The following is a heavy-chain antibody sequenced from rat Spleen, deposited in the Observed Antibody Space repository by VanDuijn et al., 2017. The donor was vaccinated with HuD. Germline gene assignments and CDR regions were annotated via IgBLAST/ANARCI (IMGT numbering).Heavy chain of an antibody. J-gene: IGHJ3*01. CDR2: VWSDGDT. CDR1: GFSLSRHG. CDR3: ARAGSAAISLGNWFAY. V-gene: IGHV2-32*01. D-gene: IGHD1-2*01. Sequence: QVQLKESGPGLVQPSQTVSLTCTVSGFSLSRHGVIWVRQPPGKGLEWMGVVWSDGDTSYNSSLTSRLSISRDTSKSQVFLSMSSLQTEDTATYYCARAGSAAISLGNWFAYWGQGTLVTVSS.